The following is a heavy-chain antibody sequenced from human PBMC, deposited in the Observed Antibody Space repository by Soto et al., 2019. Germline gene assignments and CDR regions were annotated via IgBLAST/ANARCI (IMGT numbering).Heavy chain of an antibody. CDR2: IYSGGSR. J-gene: IGHJ4*02. D-gene: IGHD3-10*01. Sequence: EVQLVESGGGLIQPGGSLRLSCGVSGFSVSGNYMSWVRQAPGKGLDWVSVIYSGGSRYYADSVRGRFTISRDESQNTLYLQMNNLRAEDTAVYYCARSMMVRGVLFDLWGRGSLVSVSS. V-gene: IGHV3-53*01. CDR3: ARSMMVRGVLFDL. CDR1: GFSVSGNY.